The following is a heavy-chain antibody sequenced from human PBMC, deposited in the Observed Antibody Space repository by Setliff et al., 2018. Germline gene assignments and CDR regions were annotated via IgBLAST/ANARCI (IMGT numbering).Heavy chain of an antibody. CDR1: GGSITSGSFY. D-gene: IGHD3-9*01. J-gene: IGHJ4*02. CDR2: IHASGSP. V-gene: IGHV4-61*02. CDR3: ARERYFDWFFED. Sequence: SETLSLTCTVSGGSITSGSFYWSWIRQPAGKKLEWIGRIHASGSPDYNPSLKSRVTISRDTSTNQFSLELSSVTAADTAVYYRARERYFDWFFEDWGQGTLVTVSS.